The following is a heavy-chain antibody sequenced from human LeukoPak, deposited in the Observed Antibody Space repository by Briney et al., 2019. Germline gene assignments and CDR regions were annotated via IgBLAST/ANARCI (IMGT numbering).Heavy chain of an antibody. CDR1: GFTFSSYW. CDR3: ARDTAAYESDAFDI. Sequence: GGSLRLSCAASGFTFSSYWMSWVRQAPGKGLEWVANIKQDGSEKYYVDSVKGRFTISRDNAKNSLYLQMNSLRAEDTAVYYCARDTAAYESDAFDIWGQGTMVTVSS. V-gene: IGHV3-7*01. D-gene: IGHD6-25*01. CDR2: IKQDGSEK. J-gene: IGHJ3*02.